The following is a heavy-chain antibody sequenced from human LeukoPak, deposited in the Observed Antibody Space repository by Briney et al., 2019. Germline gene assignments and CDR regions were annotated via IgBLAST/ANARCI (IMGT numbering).Heavy chain of an antibody. J-gene: IGHJ5*02. CDR2: IYHSGSA. CDR3: ARGVAVGGTTHFDP. V-gene: IGHV4-59*08. CDR1: GGPFDSHY. D-gene: IGHD6-13*01. Sequence: PSETLSLTCTVSGGPFDSHYWTWLRQPPGKGLEWIAFIYHSGSAVYSPSPRSRVTMSVDRSKRQFSLNLSSVTAADTAVYYCARGVAVGGTTHFDPWGQGTLVTVSS.